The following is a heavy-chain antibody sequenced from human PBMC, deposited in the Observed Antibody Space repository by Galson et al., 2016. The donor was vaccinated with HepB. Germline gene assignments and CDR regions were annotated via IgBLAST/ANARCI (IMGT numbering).Heavy chain of an antibody. V-gene: IGHV4-39*07. J-gene: IGHJ4*02. CDR3: ARGVTLKLVGRGEY. CDR2: IHYSGRP. D-gene: IGHD3-22*01. CDR1: GGSITSSAYY. Sequence: SETLSLTCSVSGGSITSSAYYWGWIRQPPGKGLEWIGTIHYSGRPHYNPSLRSRVTISIDTSKNQFSLKLSSVTAADTAVYYCARGVTLKLVGRGEYWGQGTLVTVSS.